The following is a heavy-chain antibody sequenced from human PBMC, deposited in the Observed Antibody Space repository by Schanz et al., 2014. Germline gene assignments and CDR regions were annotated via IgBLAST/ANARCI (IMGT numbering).Heavy chain of an antibody. Sequence: VQMVESGGGVVQPGRSLRLSCAASGFAFSVYGMHWVRQAPGKGLEWVSDISSGSSYANYADSVKGRFTISRDNAKNSLYLQMNSLRAGDTAVYYCARVPYGSGSYWDYWGQGTLVTVSS. CDR1: GFAFSVYG. J-gene: IGHJ4*02. V-gene: IGHV3-21*05. CDR2: ISSGSSYA. CDR3: ARVPYGSGSYWDY. D-gene: IGHD3-10*01.